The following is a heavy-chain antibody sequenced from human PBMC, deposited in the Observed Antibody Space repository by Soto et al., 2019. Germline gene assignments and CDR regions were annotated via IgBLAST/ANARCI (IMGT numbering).Heavy chain of an antibody. J-gene: IGHJ1*01. V-gene: IGHV3-30*03. CDR1: RFIFISYG. CDR2: TSYDGNNK. CDR3: ASTVDTTMVTWALGN. Sequence: QVQLVESGGGVVQPGRSLRLSCAAPRFIFISYGMHWVRQAPGKGLEWLAVTSYDGNNKYYGDSVKGGFTISRDESKNTLYLQMNSLRPEDTAVYYCASTVDTTMVTWALGNWGQGTLVTVSS. D-gene: IGHD5-18*01.